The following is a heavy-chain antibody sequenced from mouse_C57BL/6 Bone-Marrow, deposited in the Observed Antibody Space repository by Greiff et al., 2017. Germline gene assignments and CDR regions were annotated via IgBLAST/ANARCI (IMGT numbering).Heavy chain of an antibody. Sequence: VQLQQSGPELVKPGDSVKISCKASGYSFTGYFMNWVMQSHGKSLEWIGRINPYNGDTFYNQKFKGKATLTVDKSSSTAHMELRSLPSESSAVYYCARDYGNDYWGQGTTLTVSS. CDR1: GYSFTGYF. D-gene: IGHD2-1*01. CDR2: INPYNGDT. V-gene: IGHV1-20*01. J-gene: IGHJ2*01. CDR3: ARDYGNDY.